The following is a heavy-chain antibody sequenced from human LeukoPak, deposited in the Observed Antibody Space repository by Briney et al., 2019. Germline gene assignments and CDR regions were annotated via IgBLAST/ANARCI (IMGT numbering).Heavy chain of an antibody. CDR3: AKRGYSGYDPWFDP. V-gene: IGHV3-23*01. D-gene: IGHD5-12*01. J-gene: IGHJ5*02. Sequence: PGGSLRLSCAASGFTFSSYAMSWVRQAPGRGREWVSAISGSGGSTYYADSVKGRFTISRDNSKNTLYLQMNSLRAEDTAVYYCAKRGYSGYDPWFDPWGQGTLVTVSS. CDR1: GFTFSSYA. CDR2: ISGSGGST.